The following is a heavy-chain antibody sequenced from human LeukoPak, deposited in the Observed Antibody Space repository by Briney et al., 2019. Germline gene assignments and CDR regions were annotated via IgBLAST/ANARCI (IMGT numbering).Heavy chain of an antibody. CDR2: ISHTGST. CDR3: ATSRFSGGLGRFDP. J-gene: IGHJ5*02. CDR1: GYSISSGYY. D-gene: IGHD3-10*01. Sequence: SETLSLTCTVSGYSISSGYYWAWIRQPPGKGLEWIGSISHTGSTYHNPSLKSRVTISVDTSKNQFSLRLTSVTAADTAVYYCATSRFSGGLGRFDPWGQGTLVTVSS. V-gene: IGHV4-38-2*02.